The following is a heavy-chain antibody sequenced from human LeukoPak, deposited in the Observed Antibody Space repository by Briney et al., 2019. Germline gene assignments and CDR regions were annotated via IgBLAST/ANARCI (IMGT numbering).Heavy chain of an antibody. V-gene: IGHV3-48*03. CDR1: APTFSNFE. CDR2: ISHSGKTI. J-gene: IGHJ5*02. Sequence: GGSLRLSCAASAPTFSNFEMNWVRQAPGKGLEWDSYISHSGKTIYYANSVKGRFTISRDNAKNSLYLQMNSLRAEDTAVYYCARRVTGTSHWFDPWGQGTLVTVSS. CDR3: ARRVTGTSHWFDP. D-gene: IGHD1-20*01.